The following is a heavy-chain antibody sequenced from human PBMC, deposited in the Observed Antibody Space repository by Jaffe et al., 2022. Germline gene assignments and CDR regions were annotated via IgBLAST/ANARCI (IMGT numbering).Heavy chain of an antibody. J-gene: IGHJ6*03. V-gene: IGHV3-23*01. CDR2: ISGSGGST. CDR1: GFTFSSYA. D-gene: IGHD6-6*01. Sequence: EVQLLESGGGLVQPGGSLRLSCAASGFTFSSYAMSWVRQAPGKGLEWVSAISGSGGSTYYADSVKGRFTISRDNSKNTLYLQMNSLRAEDTAVYYCAKYWQLVGYYYYYMDVWGKGTTVTVSS. CDR3: AKYWQLVGYYYYYMDV.